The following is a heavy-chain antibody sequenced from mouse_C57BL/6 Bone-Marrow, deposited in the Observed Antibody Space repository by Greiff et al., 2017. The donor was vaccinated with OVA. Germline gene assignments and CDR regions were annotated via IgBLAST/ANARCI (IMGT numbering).Heavy chain of an antibody. Sequence: EVQLQQSGPELVKPGASVKISCKASGYSFTDYNMNWVKQSNGKSLEWIGVINPNYGTTSYNQKFKGKATLTVDQSSSTAYMQLNSLTSEDSAVYYGARGADLLLRWVFDYWGQGTTLTVSS. D-gene: IGHD1-1*01. V-gene: IGHV1-39*01. CDR2: INPNYGTT. J-gene: IGHJ2*01. CDR3: ARGADLLLRWVFDY. CDR1: GYSFTDYN.